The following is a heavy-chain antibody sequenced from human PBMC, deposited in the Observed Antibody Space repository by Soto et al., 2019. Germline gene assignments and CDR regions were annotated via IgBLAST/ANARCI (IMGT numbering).Heavy chain of an antibody. D-gene: IGHD2-2*02. Sequence: GSLRLSCVGSGFTFSNFSINWVRQAPGKGLEWVSSISSRSDIYYADSLKGRFTISRDNAKDSVSLQMNSLRAEDTAVYYCAREYTAWHLAYGLDVWGQGTTVTVSS. CDR3: AREYTAWHLAYGLDV. J-gene: IGHJ6*02. V-gene: IGHV3-21*01. CDR2: ISSRSDI. CDR1: GFTFSNFS.